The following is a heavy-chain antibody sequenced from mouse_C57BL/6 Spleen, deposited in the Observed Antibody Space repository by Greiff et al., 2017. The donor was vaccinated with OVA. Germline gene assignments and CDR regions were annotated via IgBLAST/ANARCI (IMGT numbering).Heavy chain of an antibody. D-gene: IGHD1-1*01. V-gene: IGHV1-69*01. J-gene: IGHJ2*01. CDR2: IDPSDSYT. CDR1: GYTFTSYW. Sequence: VQLQQSGAELVMPGASVKLSCKASGYTFTSYWMHWVKQRPGQGLEWIGEIDPSDSYTNYNQKFKGKSTLTVDKSSSTAYMQLSSLTSEDSAVYYCARMGDGSSYYFDYWGQGTTLTVSS. CDR3: ARMGDGSSYYFDY.